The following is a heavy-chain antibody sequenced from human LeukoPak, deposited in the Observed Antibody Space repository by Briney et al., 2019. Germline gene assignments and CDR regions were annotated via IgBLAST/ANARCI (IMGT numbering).Heavy chain of an antibody. V-gene: IGHV3-23*01. J-gene: IGHJ4*02. CDR1: GFTFSSYA. CDR2: ISGSGGST. Sequence: GGSLRLSRAASGFTFSSYAMSWVRQAPGKGLGRVSAISGSGGSTYYADSVKGRFTISRDNSKNTLYLQMNSLRAEDTAVYYCAKDVPSGSYYNYWGQGTLVTVSS. CDR3: AKDVPSGSYYNY. D-gene: IGHD1-26*01.